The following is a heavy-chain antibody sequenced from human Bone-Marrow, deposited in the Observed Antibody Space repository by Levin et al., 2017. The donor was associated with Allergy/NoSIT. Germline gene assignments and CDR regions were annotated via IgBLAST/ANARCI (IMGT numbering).Heavy chain of an antibody. Sequence: GESLKISCAASGFTFSSYAMSWVRQAPGKGPEWVSGIATSGSTFYADPVRGRCTITRDNSKNTQYLQLNSLRAEDTAVYYCAKEGAAVGIPFHDYWGQGTLVTVSS. J-gene: IGHJ4*02. D-gene: IGHD6-13*01. V-gene: IGHV3-23*01. CDR3: AKEGAAVGIPFHDY. CDR1: GFTFSSYA. CDR2: IATSGST.